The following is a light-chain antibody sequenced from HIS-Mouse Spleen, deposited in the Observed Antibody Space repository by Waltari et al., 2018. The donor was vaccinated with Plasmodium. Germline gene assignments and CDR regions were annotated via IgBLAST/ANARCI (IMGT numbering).Light chain of an antibody. Sequence: AIQLTQSPSSLSASVGDRVTITCRASQGISSALAWYQQKPGTAPKLLIYDSSSLEGGVPSRCSGSGSGTDFTLTISSLQPEDFATYYCQQFNSYPLTFGGGTKVEIK. CDR2: DSS. V-gene: IGKV1-13*02. CDR3: QQFNSYPLT. CDR1: QGISSA. J-gene: IGKJ4*01.